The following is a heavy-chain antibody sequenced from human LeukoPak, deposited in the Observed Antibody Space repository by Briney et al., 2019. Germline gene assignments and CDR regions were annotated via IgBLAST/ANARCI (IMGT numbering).Heavy chain of an antibody. Sequence: GESLQISCKGSGYSFTSYWIGWVRQMAGKGLEWMGIIYPGDSDTRYSPSFQGQVTISADKSISTAYLQWSSLKASDTAMYYCARHFKYEQQLIDYWGQGTLVTVSS. CDR2: IYPGDSDT. CDR3: ARHFKYEQQLIDY. V-gene: IGHV5-51*01. J-gene: IGHJ4*02. D-gene: IGHD6-13*01. CDR1: GYSFTSYW.